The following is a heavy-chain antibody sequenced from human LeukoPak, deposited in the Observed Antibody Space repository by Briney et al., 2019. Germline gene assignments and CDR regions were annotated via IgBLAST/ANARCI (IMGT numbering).Heavy chain of an antibody. CDR2: INHSGST. D-gene: IGHD4-17*01. Sequence: SETLSLTCTVSGGPISTYYWNWIRQPAGKGLEWIGEINHSGSTNYNPSLKSRVTMSVDTSKNQFSLKLSSVTAADTAVYYCARGPHDYGDFIDYWGQGTLVTVSS. CDR3: ARGPHDYGDFIDY. CDR1: GGPISTYY. J-gene: IGHJ4*02. V-gene: IGHV4-34*01.